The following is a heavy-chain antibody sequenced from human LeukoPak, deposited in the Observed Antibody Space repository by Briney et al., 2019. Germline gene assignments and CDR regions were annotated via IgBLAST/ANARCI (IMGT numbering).Heavy chain of an antibody. D-gene: IGHD3-3*01. CDR1: GGSISSYY. V-gene: IGHV4-59*01. CDR2: IYYSGST. J-gene: IGHJ5*02. CDR3: AGGTYDFWSGRPYNWFDP. Sequence: PSETLSLTCTVSGGSISSYYWSWIRQPPGKGLEWIGYIYYSGSTNYNPYLKSRVTISVDTSKNQFSLKLSSVTAADTAVYYCAGGTYDFWSGRPYNWFDPWGQGTLVTVSS.